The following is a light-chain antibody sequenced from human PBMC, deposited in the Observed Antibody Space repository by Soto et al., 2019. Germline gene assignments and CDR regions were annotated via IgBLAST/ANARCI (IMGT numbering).Light chain of an antibody. CDR2: KVS. V-gene: IGKV2-30*01. J-gene: IGKJ1*01. CDR3: MQGTHWPRT. CDR1: QSLAYSDGSTY. Sequence: DGVMAESPRSRPVTLGQPASISCRSSQSLAYSDGSTYLNWIQQRPGQSPRRLIYKVSNRDSGVPDRFSGSGSGTDFTLRISRVEAEDVGVYYCMQGTHWPRTFGQGTRWIS.